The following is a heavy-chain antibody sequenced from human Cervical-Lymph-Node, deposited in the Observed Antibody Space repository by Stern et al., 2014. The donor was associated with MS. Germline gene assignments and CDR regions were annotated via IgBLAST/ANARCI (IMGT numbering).Heavy chain of an antibody. CDR2: ILYDGSNK. V-gene: IGHV3-30*18. CDR1: GFTFSSYG. CDR3: AKGYSSSSALYYYYGMDV. D-gene: IGHD6-6*01. Sequence: VQLVESGGGVVQPGRSLRLSCAASGFTFSSYGMHWVRQAPGQGLEWVAIILYDGSNKYYADSVKGRFTISRDNSKNTLYLQMNSLRAEDKAVYYCAKGYSSSSALYYYYGMDVWGQGTTVTVSS. J-gene: IGHJ6*02.